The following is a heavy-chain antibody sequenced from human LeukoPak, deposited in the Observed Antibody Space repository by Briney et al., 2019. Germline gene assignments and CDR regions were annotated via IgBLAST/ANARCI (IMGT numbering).Heavy chain of an antibody. CDR3: ARGWDYDSGGRPTAYVY. CDR1: GGTFRKYA. CDR2: IIPIFGTA. Sequence: SVKVSCKASGGTFRKYAINWVRQATGPGLEWMGGIIPIFGTANYAQKFQGRVTITADESTSTVYIEMNSLKFEDTDVYYCARGWDYDSGGRPTAYVYWGQGTLVTVSS. D-gene: IGHD3-22*01. V-gene: IGHV1-69*13. J-gene: IGHJ4*02.